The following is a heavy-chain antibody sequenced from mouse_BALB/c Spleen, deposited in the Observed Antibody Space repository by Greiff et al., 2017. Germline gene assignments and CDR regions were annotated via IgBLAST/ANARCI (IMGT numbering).Heavy chain of an antibody. CDR1: GFTFSSYA. CDR3: ARRGTTVVADY. Sequence: EVQVVESGGGLVKPGGSLKLSCAASGFTFSSYAMSWVRQTPEKRLEWVATISSGGSYTYYPDSVKGRFTISRDNAKNTLYLQMSSLRSEDTAMYYCARRGTTVVADYWGQGTTLTVSS. V-gene: IGHV5-9-3*01. J-gene: IGHJ2*01. CDR2: ISSGGSYT. D-gene: IGHD1-1*01.